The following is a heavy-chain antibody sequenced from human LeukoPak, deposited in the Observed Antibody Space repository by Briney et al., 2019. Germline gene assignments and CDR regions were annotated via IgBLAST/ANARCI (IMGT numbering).Heavy chain of an antibody. D-gene: IGHD3-10*01. CDR2: ISYDGSNK. Sequence: GRSLRLSCAASGFTFSSYGMHWVRQAPGKGLEWVAVISYDGSNKYYADSVKGRFTISRDNSKNTLYLQMNSLRAEDTAVYYCAKDQGSGNYYYYGMDVWGQGTTVTVSS. V-gene: IGHV3-30*18. CDR1: GFTFSSYG. J-gene: IGHJ6*02. CDR3: AKDQGSGNYYYYGMDV.